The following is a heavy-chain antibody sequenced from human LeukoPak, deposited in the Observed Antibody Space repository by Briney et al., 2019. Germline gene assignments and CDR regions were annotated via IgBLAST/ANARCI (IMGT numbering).Heavy chain of an antibody. D-gene: IGHD3-22*01. V-gene: IGHV4-61*02. CDR1: GGSISSGSYY. J-gene: IGHJ4*02. CDR2: IYTSGST. CDR3: ARGVGYYYDSSGYAYYFDY. Sequence: SQTLSLTCTVSGGSISSGSYYWSWIRQPAGKGLEWIGRIYTSGSTNYNPSLKSRVTISVDTSKNQFSPKLSSVTAADTAVYYCARGVGYYYDSSGYAYYFDYWGQGTLVTVSS.